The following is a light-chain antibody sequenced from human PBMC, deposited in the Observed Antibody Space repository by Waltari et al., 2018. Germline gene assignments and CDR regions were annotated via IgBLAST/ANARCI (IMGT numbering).Light chain of an antibody. CDR1: TGAVTIGHY. CDR2: DVN. CDR3: FLAYSGVWV. V-gene: IGLV7-46*01. J-gene: IGLJ3*02. Sequence: QAVVTQEPSLTVSPGGTVTLTCGSSTGAVTIGHYPFWLHQNPGQAPRPLIYDVNNKEAWTPARFAGSLRGGKAALTLAGAQPEDEADYYCFLAYSGVWVFGGGTRLTVL.